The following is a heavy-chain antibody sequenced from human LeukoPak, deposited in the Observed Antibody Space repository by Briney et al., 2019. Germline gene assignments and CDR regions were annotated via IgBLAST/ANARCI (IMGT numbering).Heavy chain of an antibody. V-gene: IGHV4-59*01. CDR2: IYYGGST. CDR3: ARSHYDSSGSYYFDY. J-gene: IGHJ4*02. Sequence: SETLSLTCTVSGGSISSYYWSWIRQPPGKGLEWIGYIYYGGSTNYNPSLKSRVTISVDTSKNQFSLKLSSVTAADTAVYYCARSHYDSSGSYYFDYWGQGTLVTVSS. CDR1: GGSISSYY. D-gene: IGHD3-22*01.